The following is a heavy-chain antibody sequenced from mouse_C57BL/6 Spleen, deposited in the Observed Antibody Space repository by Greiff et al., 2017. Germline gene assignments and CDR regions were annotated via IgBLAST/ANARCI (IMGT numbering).Heavy chain of an antibody. V-gene: IGHV1-50*01. CDR2: IDPSDSYT. CDR1: GYTFTSYW. CDR3: ERRAGEGQGYYAMDY. Sequence: QVQLQQPGAELVKPGASVKLSCKASGYTFTSYWMQWVKQRPGQGLEWIGEIDPSDSYTYYNQKFKGKATLTVDTSSSTAYMQLSSLTSEDSAVSYCERRAGEGQGYYAMDYWGQGTSVTVSS. J-gene: IGHJ4*01. D-gene: IGHD3-2*02.